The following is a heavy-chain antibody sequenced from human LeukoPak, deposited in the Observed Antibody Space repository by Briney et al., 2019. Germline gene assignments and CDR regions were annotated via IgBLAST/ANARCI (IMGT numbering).Heavy chain of an antibody. CDR1: GFTFSSYS. CDR2: ISSSSSYI. D-gene: IGHD3-10*01. CDR3: ARDRPADNVLLWFGELRGRMRDDNWFDP. J-gene: IGHJ5*02. V-gene: IGHV3-21*01. Sequence: GGSLRLSCAASGFTFSSYSINWVRQAPGKGLEWVSSISSSSSYIYYADSVKGRFTISRDNAKNSLYLQMNSLRAEDTAVYYCARDRPADNVLLWFGELRGRMRDDNWFDPWGQGTLVTVSS.